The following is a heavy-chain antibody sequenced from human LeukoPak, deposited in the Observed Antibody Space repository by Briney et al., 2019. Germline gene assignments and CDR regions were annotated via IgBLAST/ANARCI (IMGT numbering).Heavy chain of an antibody. CDR3: AKANIAVAGTAWFDP. Sequence: GGSLRLSCAASGFTFSSYAMSWVRQAPGKGLEWVSAISGSGGSTYYADSVKGRFTISRDNSKNTLYLQTNSLRAEDTAVYYCAKANIAVAGTAWFDPWGQGTLVTVSS. J-gene: IGHJ5*02. CDR2: ISGSGGST. V-gene: IGHV3-23*01. D-gene: IGHD6-19*01. CDR1: GFTFSSYA.